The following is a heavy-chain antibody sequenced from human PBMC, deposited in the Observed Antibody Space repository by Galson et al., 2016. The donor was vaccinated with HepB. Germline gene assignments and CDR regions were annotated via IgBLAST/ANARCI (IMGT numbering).Heavy chain of an antibody. CDR1: GFSFSDYA. Sequence: SLGLSCAASGFSFSDYAMHWVRQAPGKGLEWVAIISEDGHNKYYADSVKGRFTISRDDSKDTVNLEMNSLGREDTAVYYCAKDVQCISDYWGQGTLVTVSS. V-gene: IGHV3-30-3*01. CDR3: AKDVQCISDY. CDR2: ISEDGHNK. J-gene: IGHJ4*02. D-gene: IGHD2-8*01.